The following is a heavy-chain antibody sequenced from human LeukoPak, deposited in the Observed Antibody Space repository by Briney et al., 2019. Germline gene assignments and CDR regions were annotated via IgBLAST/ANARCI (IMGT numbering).Heavy chain of an antibody. Sequence: TGGSLRLSCAASGFTFSSYGMHWVRQAPGKGLEWVAVIWYDGSNKYYADSVKGRFTISRDNSTNTLYLQMNSLRAEDTAVYYCARAGSSSWYYFDYWGQGTLVTVSS. CDR1: GFTFSSYG. D-gene: IGHD6-13*01. CDR2: IWYDGSNK. V-gene: IGHV3-33*01. CDR3: ARAGSSSWYYFDY. J-gene: IGHJ4*02.